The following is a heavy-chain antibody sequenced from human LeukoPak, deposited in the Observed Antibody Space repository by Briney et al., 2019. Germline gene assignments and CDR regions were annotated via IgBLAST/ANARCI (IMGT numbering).Heavy chain of an antibody. Sequence: ASVKVSCKASGYTITGYYMHWVRQAPGQGLEWMGWINPNSGGTNYAQKFQGRVTMTRDTSISTAYMELSRLRSDDTAVYYCARHLPGYSYGPFWYWGQGTLVTVSS. CDR2: INPNSGGT. J-gene: IGHJ4*02. CDR1: GYTITGYY. CDR3: ARHLPGYSYGPFWY. V-gene: IGHV1-2*02. D-gene: IGHD5-18*01.